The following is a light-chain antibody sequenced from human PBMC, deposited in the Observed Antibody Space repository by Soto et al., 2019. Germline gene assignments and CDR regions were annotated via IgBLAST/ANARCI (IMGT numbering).Light chain of an antibody. CDR3: QQSYSTPLAT. Sequence: DIQMTQSPSSLSASVGDRVTITCRASQSISSYLNWYQQKPGKAPKILIYAASSLQSGVPSRFSGSGSGTDFTLTISSLQPEDFATYYCQQSYSTPLATFGQGTKVEIK. V-gene: IGKV1-39*01. CDR2: AAS. CDR1: QSISSY. J-gene: IGKJ1*01.